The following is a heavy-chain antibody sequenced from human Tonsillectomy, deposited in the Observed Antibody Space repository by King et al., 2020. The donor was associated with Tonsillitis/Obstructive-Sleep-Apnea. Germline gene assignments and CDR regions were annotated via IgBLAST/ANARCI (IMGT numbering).Heavy chain of an antibody. CDR1: GFTVSSNY. J-gene: IGHJ4*02. CDR3: ARSQKSASSRDY. Sequence: VQLVESGGGLIQPGGSLRLSCAASGFTVSSNYMSWVRQAPGKGLEWVSVIYSGGSTYYADSVKGRFTISRDNTKNTLYIQMNSLRAEDTAVYYCARSQKSASSRDYWGQGTLVTVSS. CDR2: IYSGGST. V-gene: IGHV3-53*01. D-gene: IGHD2-2*01.